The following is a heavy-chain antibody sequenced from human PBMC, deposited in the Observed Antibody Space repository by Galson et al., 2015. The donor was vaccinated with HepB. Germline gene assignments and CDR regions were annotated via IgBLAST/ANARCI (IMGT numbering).Heavy chain of an antibody. V-gene: IGHV3-48*02. CDR2: ISSTSSTI. CDR3: ARDLRYFHFWSSSYYFDY. J-gene: IGHJ4*02. D-gene: IGHD3-3*01. Sequence: SLRLSCAASGFTFGNYKMNWVRQAPGKGLEWVSYISSTSSTIYYADSVKGRFTISRDNAKNSLYLQMNSLRDEDTAVYYCARDLRYFHFWSSSYYFDYWGQGTLVTVSS. CDR1: GFTFGNYK.